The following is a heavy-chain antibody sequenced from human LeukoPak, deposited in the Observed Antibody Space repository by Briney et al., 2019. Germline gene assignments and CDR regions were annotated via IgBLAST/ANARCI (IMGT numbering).Heavy chain of an antibody. CDR1: GVIFEQYG. Sequence: GGSLRLSCEVSGVIFEQYGMHWVRQAPGKGLEWVAGISWNGVTINYGDSVKGRFTISRDNAKSFLYLQMNSLRPEDTALYYCVKDISGWSYFDYWGQGTRVTVSP. CDR2: ISWNGVTI. CDR3: VKDISGWSYFDY. J-gene: IGHJ4*02. D-gene: IGHD6-19*01. V-gene: IGHV3-9*01.